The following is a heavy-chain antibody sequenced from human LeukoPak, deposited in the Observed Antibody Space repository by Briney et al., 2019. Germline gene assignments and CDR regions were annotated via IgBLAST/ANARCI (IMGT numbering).Heavy chain of an antibody. CDR2: ISGSGGST. V-gene: IGHV3-23*01. CDR1: GFTFSSYA. D-gene: IGHD6-6*01. J-gene: IGHJ6*03. Sequence: HPGGSLRLSCAASGFTFSSYAMSWVRQAPGKGLEWVSAISGSGGSTYYADSVKGRFTISRDNSKSTLYLQMNSLRAEDTAVYYCARDGPSVTARPASLWRSSQDYFYYYMDVWGKGTTVTVSS. CDR3: ARDGPSVTARPASLWRSSQDYFYYYMDV.